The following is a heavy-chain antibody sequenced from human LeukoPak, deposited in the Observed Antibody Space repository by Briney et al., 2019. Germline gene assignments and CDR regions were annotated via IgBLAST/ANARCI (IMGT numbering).Heavy chain of an antibody. CDR1: GYIFTTYW. V-gene: IGHV5-51*01. J-gene: IGHJ4*02. Sequence: GESLKISCKGSGYIFTTYWIGWVRQMPGKGLAWMGIIYPGDSDTRYSPSFQGQVTISADKSISTAYLQWSSLKASDTAMYYCARQWSSGWSFFDYWGQGTLVTVSS. CDR2: IYPGDSDT. CDR3: ARQWSSGWSFFDY. D-gene: IGHD6-19*01.